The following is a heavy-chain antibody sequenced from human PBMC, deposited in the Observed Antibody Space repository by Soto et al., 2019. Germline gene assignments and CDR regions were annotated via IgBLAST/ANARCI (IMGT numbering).Heavy chain of an antibody. Sequence: GESLKISCAASGFTVSSNYMSWVRQAPGKGLEWVSVIYSGGSTYYADSVKGRFTISRDNSKNTLYLQMNSLGAEDTAVYYCARGRVGMAQEFDYWGQGTLVTVSS. CDR2: IYSGGST. J-gene: IGHJ4*02. CDR3: ARGRVGMAQEFDY. D-gene: IGHD3-3*01. CDR1: GFTVSSNY. V-gene: IGHV3-66*02.